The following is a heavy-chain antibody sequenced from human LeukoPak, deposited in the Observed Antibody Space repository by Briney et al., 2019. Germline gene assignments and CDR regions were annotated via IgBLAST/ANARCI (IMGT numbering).Heavy chain of an antibody. Sequence: GASVKVSCKASGGTFSSYAISWVRQAPGQGLEWMGGIIPIFGTANYAQKFQGRVTITADESTSTAYMELSSLRSDDTAVYYCAKDGPRPFDPWGQGTLVTVSS. J-gene: IGHJ5*02. CDR3: AKDGPRPFDP. CDR1: GGTFSSYA. CDR2: IIPIFGTA. V-gene: IGHV1-69*13.